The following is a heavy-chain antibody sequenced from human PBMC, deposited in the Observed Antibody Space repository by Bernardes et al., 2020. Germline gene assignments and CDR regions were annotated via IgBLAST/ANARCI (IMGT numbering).Heavy chain of an antibody. V-gene: IGHV5-51*01. Sequence: GESLKISCKGSGYSFTSYWIGWVRQMPGKGLEWMGIIYPGDSDTRYSPSFQGQVTISADKSISTAYLQWSSLKASDTAMYYCARQYDSSGYYHLKWTRDAFDIWGQGTMVTVSS. D-gene: IGHD3-22*01. J-gene: IGHJ3*02. CDR2: IYPGDSDT. CDR3: ARQYDSSGYYHLKWTRDAFDI. CDR1: GYSFTSYW.